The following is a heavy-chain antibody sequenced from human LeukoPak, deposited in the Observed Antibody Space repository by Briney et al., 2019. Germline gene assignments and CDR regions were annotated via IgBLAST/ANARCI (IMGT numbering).Heavy chain of an antibody. V-gene: IGHV3-30*03. CDR3: ARARDGYNYYPFDY. D-gene: IGHD5-24*01. Sequence: GRSLRLSCAASGFTFSSYGMHWVRQAPGKGLEWVAVISYDGSNKYYADSVKGRFTISRDNSKNTLYLQMNSLRAEDTAVYYCARARDGYNYYPFDYWGQGTLVTVSS. CDR2: ISYDGSNK. J-gene: IGHJ4*02. CDR1: GFTFSSYG.